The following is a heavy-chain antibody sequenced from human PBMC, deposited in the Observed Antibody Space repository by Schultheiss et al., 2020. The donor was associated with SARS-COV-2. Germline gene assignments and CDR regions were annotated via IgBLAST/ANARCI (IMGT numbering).Heavy chain of an antibody. CDR1: GYTFTSYG. CDR2: INPSGGST. D-gene: IGHD1-26*01. V-gene: IGHV1-46*01. J-gene: IGHJ6*02. Sequence: ASVKVSCKASGYTFTSYGISWVRQAPGQGLEWMGIINPSGGSTSYAQKFQGRVTMTRDTSISTAYMELSRLRSDDTAVYYCARGEWERDYYYYGMDVWGQGTTVTVSS. CDR3: ARGEWERDYYYYGMDV.